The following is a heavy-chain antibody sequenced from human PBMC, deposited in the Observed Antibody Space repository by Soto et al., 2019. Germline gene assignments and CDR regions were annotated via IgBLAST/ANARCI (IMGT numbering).Heavy chain of an antibody. CDR2: ISYDGSNK. V-gene: IGHV3-30-3*01. CDR1: GFTFSSYA. Sequence: QVQLVESGGGVVQPGRSLRLSCAASGFTFSSYAMHWVRQAPGKGLEWVAVISYDGSNKYYADSVKGRFTISRDNSKNTLYLKMNSVIAEDTAVYYCARERDTMIVVDLPGQNFFDTWGQGTLVIVSP. D-gene: IGHD3-22*01. CDR3: ARERDTMIVVDLPGQNFFDT. J-gene: IGHJ4*02.